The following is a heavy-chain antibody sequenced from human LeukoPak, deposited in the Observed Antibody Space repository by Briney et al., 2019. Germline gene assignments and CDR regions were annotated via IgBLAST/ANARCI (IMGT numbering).Heavy chain of an antibody. CDR1: GGSISSYY. V-gene: IGHV4-59*08. Sequence: SETLSLTCTVSGGSISSYYWSWIRQPPGKGLEWIGYIYYSGSTNYNPSLKSRVTISVDTSKNQFSLKLSSVTAADTAVYYCARGLWFGELEALPFDYWGQGTLVTVSS. CDR3: ARGLWFGELEALPFDY. D-gene: IGHD3-10*01. J-gene: IGHJ4*02. CDR2: IYYSGST.